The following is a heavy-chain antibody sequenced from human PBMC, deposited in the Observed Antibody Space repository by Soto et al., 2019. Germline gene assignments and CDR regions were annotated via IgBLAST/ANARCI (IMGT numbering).Heavy chain of an antibody. V-gene: IGHV4-59*08. J-gene: IGHJ4*02. CDR1: GGSISSYY. D-gene: IGHD6-19*01. Sequence: SETLSLTCTVSGGSISSYYWSWMRPPPGKGLEWIGYIYYSGSTNYNPSLKSRVTISVDTSKNQFSLKLSSVTAADTAVYYCARLLGGWYFGFEYWGQGTLVPVSS. CDR3: ARLLGGWYFGFEY. CDR2: IYYSGST.